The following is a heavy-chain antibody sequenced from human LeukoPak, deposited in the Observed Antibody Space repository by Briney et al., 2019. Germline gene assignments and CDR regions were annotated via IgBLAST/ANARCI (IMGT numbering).Heavy chain of an antibody. Sequence: TGGSLRLSCAASGFTFRSYAMSWVRQAPGRGLEWVSAISASGGNTYYADSVKGRFTISRDNSKNTLHPQMNSLRAEDTALYYCAKDPTIAVAHFDYWGQGTLVTVSS. CDR2: ISASGGNT. V-gene: IGHV3-23*01. D-gene: IGHD6-19*01. CDR1: GFTFRSYA. CDR3: AKDPTIAVAHFDY. J-gene: IGHJ4*02.